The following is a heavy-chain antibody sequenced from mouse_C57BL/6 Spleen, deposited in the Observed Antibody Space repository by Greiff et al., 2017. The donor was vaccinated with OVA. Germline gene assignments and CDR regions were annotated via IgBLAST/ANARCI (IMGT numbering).Heavy chain of an antibody. CDR3: ARDPHITTVVATGKGYYFDY. J-gene: IGHJ2*01. Sequence: QVQLQQSGPELVKPGASVKISCKASGYAFSSSWMNWVKQRPGKGLEWIGRIYPGDGDTNYNGKFKGKATLTADKSSSTAYMQLSSLTSEDSAVYFCARDPHITTVVATGKGYYFDYWGQGTTLTVSS. CDR2: IYPGDGDT. V-gene: IGHV1-82*01. CDR1: GYAFSSSW. D-gene: IGHD1-1*01.